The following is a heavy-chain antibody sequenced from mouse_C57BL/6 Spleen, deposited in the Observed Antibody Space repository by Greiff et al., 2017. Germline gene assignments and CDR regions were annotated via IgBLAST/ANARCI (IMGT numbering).Heavy chain of an antibody. CDR3: ARLIYDGYPLYAMDY. J-gene: IGHJ4*01. CDR1: GYSFTDYN. V-gene: IGHV1-39*01. D-gene: IGHD2-3*01. Sequence: VQLKQPGAELVKPGASVKISCKASGYSFTDYNMNWVKQSNGKSLEWIGVINPNYGTTSYNQKFKGKATLTVDQSSSTAYMQLNSLTSEDSAVYYCARLIYDGYPLYAMDYWGQGTSVTVSS. CDR2: INPNYGTT.